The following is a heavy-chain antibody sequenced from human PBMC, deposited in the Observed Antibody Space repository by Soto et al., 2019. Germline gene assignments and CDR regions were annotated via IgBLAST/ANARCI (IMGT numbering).Heavy chain of an antibody. CDR2: ISFDGSHK. CDR1: GFTFSNYG. D-gene: IGHD2-15*01. J-gene: IGHJ4*02. Sequence: QVLLVESGGGVVQPGRSLRLSCAGSGFTFSNYGLHWVRQAPGKGLDWVSFISFDGSHKYYADSVKGRFTISRDNSNNMLYQQIDSLTTEDTAVYYCAKDGAPRYCSRSSCHPAGAYWGQGTLVTVSS. V-gene: IGHV3-30*18. CDR3: AKDGAPRYCSRSSCHPAGAY.